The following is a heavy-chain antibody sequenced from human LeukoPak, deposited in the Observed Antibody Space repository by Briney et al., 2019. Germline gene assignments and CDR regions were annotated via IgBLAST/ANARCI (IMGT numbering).Heavy chain of an antibody. J-gene: IGHJ5*02. Sequence: PSETLSLTCTVSGGSISSGGYYWSWIRQHPGKGLEWIGYIYYSGSTYYNPSLKSRVTISVDTSKNQFSLKLSSVTAADTAVYYCARSWSEWTHEWFDPWGQGTLVTVSS. CDR3: ARSWSEWTHEWFDP. D-gene: IGHD3-3*01. V-gene: IGHV4-31*03. CDR1: GGSISSGGYY. CDR2: IYYSGST.